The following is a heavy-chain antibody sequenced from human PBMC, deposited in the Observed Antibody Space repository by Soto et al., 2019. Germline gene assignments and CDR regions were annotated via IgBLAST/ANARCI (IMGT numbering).Heavy chain of an antibody. CDR2: IIPVFGTA. Sequence: QVQLVQSGAEVRKPGASVKVSCKASGATLNTFINYGITWVRQAPGQGLEWMGGIIPVFGTAHYAQKFQGRVTISADEARRTAYIELSTLRSEDTPGYYCSSGAATNIFVVMYDAFEIWGQGTMVTVSS. CDR3: SSGAATNIFVVMYDAFEI. V-gene: IGHV1-69*12. CDR1: GATLNTFINYG. J-gene: IGHJ3*02. D-gene: IGHD3-22*01.